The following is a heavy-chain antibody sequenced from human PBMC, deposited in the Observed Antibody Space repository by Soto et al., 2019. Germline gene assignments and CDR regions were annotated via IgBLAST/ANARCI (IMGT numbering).Heavy chain of an antibody. Sequence: EVQLLESGGGLVQPGGSLRLSCAASGFTFSSYAMSWVRQAPGKGLEWVSGISGSGDSTYYADSVKGRFTIYRDNSKNTLYLQMNSLRAEDTAVYYCAKGVPGIAVAGTGYFQHWGQGTLVTVSS. CDR2: ISGSGDST. D-gene: IGHD6-19*01. CDR1: GFTFSSYA. V-gene: IGHV3-23*01. CDR3: AKGVPGIAVAGTGYFQH. J-gene: IGHJ1*01.